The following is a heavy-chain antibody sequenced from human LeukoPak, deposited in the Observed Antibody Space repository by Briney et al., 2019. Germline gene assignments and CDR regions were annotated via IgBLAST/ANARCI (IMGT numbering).Heavy chain of an antibody. CDR3: ARERTTVVSPFVY. J-gene: IGHJ4*02. CDR2: ISYDGSNK. V-gene: IGHV3-30*03. D-gene: IGHD4-23*01. CDR1: GFTFSSYG. Sequence: GGSLRLSCAASGFTFSSYGMHWVRQAPGKGLEWVAVISYDGSNKYYADSVKGRFTISRDNSKNTLYLQMNSLRAEDTAVYYCARERTTVVSPFVYWGQGTLVTVSS.